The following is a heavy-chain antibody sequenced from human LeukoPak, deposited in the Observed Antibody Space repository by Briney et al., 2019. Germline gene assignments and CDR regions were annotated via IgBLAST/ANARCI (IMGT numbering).Heavy chain of an antibody. D-gene: IGHD1-26*01. J-gene: IGHJ4*02. Sequence: ASVKVSCKASGYTFTSYGISWVRQAPGQGLEWMGWISAYNGNTNYAQKLQGRVTMTTDTTTSTAYMELRSLRSEDTAVYYCATGTRVWELCVYWGQGTLVTVSS. CDR2: ISAYNGNT. CDR1: GYTFTSYG. CDR3: ATGTRVWELCVY. V-gene: IGHV1-18*01.